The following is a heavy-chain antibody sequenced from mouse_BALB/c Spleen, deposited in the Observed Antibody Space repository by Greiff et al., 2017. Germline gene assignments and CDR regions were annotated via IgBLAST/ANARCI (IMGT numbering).Heavy chain of an antibody. CDR2: IYPGGGCT. Sequence: QVQLQQSGAELVRPGASVKISCKASGYTFTNYWLGWVKQRPGHGLEWIGDIYPGGGCTNYNEKFKGKATLTADTSSSTAYMQLSSLTSEDSAVYFCAREYGNYVRFAYWGQGTLVTVSA. D-gene: IGHD2-1*01. J-gene: IGHJ3*01. V-gene: IGHV1-63*02. CDR3: AREYGNYVRFAY. CDR1: GYTFTNYW.